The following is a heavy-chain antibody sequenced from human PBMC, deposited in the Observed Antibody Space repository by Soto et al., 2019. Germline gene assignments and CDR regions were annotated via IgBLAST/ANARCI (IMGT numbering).Heavy chain of an antibody. CDR3: AKGGRQWLVTSDFNY. CDR2: VSHDGRNT. D-gene: IGHD6-19*01. Sequence: VQLVESGGGVVQSGRSLRLSCAASGFTFSDYAMHWVRQAPGKGLEWVAVVSHDGRNTHYADSVRGRFTISRDSTKNTVSLEMTRLRAEDTAVYYCAKGGRQWLVTSDFNYWGQGALVTVSS. CDR1: GFTFSDYA. V-gene: IGHV3-30*18. J-gene: IGHJ4*02.